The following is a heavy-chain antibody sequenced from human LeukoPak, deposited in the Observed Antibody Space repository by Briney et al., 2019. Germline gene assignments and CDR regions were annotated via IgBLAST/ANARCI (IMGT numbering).Heavy chain of an antibody. CDR3: ASWQWPKPVKYSSSWDEYAFDI. CDR1: GYTFTGYY. D-gene: IGHD6-13*01. V-gene: IGHV1-2*02. Sequence: ASVKVSCKASGYTFTGYYMHWVRQAPGQGLEWMGWINPNSGGTNYAQKFQGRVTVTRDTSISTAYMELSRLRSDDTAVYYCASWQWPKPVKYSSSWDEYAFDIWGQGTMVTVSS. J-gene: IGHJ3*02. CDR2: INPNSGGT.